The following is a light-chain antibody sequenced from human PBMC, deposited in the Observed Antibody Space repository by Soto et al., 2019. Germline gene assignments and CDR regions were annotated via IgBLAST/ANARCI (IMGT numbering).Light chain of an antibody. V-gene: IGLV2-14*03. J-gene: IGLJ1*01. CDR1: SSDVGSYNS. CDR2: DVS. Sequence: QSALAQPASVSGSPGQSLAISCTGTSSDVGSYNSVSWYQQYPGKAPTLMIHDVSNRPSGVSDRFSGSKSGNTASLTISGLQAEDEADYYCGSFTSSSSYVFGSGTKVTVL. CDR3: GSFTSSSSYV.